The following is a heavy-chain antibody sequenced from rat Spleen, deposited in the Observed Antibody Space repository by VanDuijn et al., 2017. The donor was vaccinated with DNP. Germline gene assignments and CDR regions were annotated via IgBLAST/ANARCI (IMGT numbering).Heavy chain of an antibody. CDR2: ILYDGSRT. CDR3: AKGGDYGGFDY. D-gene: IGHD1-11*01. CDR1: GFTFSDYN. V-gene: IGHV5S10*01. Sequence: EVQLVESGGGLVQPGRSLKLSCAASGFTFSDYNMAWVRQAPKKGLEWVAIILYDGSRTYSRDSVKGRFTISRDNAKSTLYLQMNSLRSEDIATYYCAKGGDYGGFDYWGQGTLVTVSS. J-gene: IGHJ3*01.